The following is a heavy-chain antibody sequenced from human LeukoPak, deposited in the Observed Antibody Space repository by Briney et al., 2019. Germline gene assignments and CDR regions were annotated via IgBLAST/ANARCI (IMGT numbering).Heavy chain of an antibody. CDR1: GGSFSGYY. V-gene: IGHV4-34*01. CDR2: INHSGST. D-gene: IGHD6-19*01. Sequence: SETLSLTCAVYGGSFSGYYWSWIRQPPGKGLECIGEINHSGSTNYNPSLKSRVTISVDTSKNQFSLKLSPVTAADTAVYYCARGGAVAVLKSPNWFDPWGQGTLVTVSS. CDR3: ARGGAVAVLKSPNWFDP. J-gene: IGHJ5*02.